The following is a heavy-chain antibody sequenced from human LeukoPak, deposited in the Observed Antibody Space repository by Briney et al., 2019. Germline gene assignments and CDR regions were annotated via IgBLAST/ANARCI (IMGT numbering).Heavy chain of an antibody. D-gene: IGHD5-18*01. CDR1: GYTFTSYY. CDR3: ARVSPNRRISYGYQNWFDP. J-gene: IGHJ5*02. Sequence: ASVKVSCKASGYTFTSYYMRWVRQAPGQGLEWMGLINPTGGSTGYAQKFQGRVTMTRDMSTSTDYMELSSLRSDDTAVYFCARVSPNRRISYGYQNWFDPWGQGTLVSVSS. CDR2: INPTGGST. V-gene: IGHV1-46*01.